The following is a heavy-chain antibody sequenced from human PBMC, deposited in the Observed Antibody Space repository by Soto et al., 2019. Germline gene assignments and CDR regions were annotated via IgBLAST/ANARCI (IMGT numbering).Heavy chain of an antibody. J-gene: IGHJ6*02. Sequence: ASVKVSCKASVYTFTTYGITWVRQAHGQGLEWIGWISGYNGKTNDAKKVQDRVTMTTDTPTSTFYLELRSLRFEDTAVYYCAREGQVAYYYYGMDVWGQGTTLTVSS. CDR2: ISGYNGKT. V-gene: IGHV1-18*01. D-gene: IGHD2-15*01. CDR3: AREGQVAYYYYGMDV. CDR1: VYTFTTYG.